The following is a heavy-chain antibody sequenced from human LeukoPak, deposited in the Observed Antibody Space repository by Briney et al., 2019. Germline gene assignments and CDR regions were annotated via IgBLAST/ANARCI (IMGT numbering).Heavy chain of an antibody. CDR1: GGSISSYY. CDR2: IYTSGST. CDR3: ARDLRAGTPYYYYYYGMDV. V-gene: IGHV4-4*07. J-gene: IGHJ6*02. D-gene: IGHD1-7*01. Sequence: PSETLSLTCTVSGGSISSYYWSWIRQPAGKGLEWIGRIYTSGSTNYNPSLKSRVTMSVDTSKNQFSLKLSSVTAADTAVYYCARDLRAGTPYYYYYYGMDVWGQGTTVTVSS.